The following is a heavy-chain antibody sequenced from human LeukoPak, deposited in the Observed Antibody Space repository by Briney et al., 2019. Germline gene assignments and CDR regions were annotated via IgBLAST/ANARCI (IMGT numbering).Heavy chain of an antibody. CDR3: ARTIVGATLGFDY. CDR2: INAVNGNT. J-gene: IGHJ4*02. V-gene: IGHV1-3*01. D-gene: IGHD1-26*01. Sequence: ASVKVSCKASGYTFTNYAMHWVRQAPGQRLEWMGWINAVNGNTKYSQKFQGRVTITRDTSASTAYMEVSSLRSEDTAVYYCARTIVGATLGFDYWGQGTLVTVSS. CDR1: GYTFTNYA.